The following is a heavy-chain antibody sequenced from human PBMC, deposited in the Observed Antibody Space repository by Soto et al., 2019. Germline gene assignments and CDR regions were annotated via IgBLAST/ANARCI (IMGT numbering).Heavy chain of an antibody. CDR3: AREVTTGTFDS. D-gene: IGHD1-1*01. Sequence: VLLVESGGGLVKPGWSLRLSCAASGFTFNSYSVNWVRQAPGKGLEWVSSITSSGTYIYYADSVKGRFTISRDNAKNSLYLQLNSLRAEDTAVYYCAREVTTGTFDSWGQGTLVTVSS. CDR1: GFTFNSYS. V-gene: IGHV3-21*01. J-gene: IGHJ5*01. CDR2: ITSSGTYI.